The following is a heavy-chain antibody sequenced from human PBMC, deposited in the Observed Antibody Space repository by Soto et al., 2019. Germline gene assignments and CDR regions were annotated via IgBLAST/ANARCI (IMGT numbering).Heavy chain of an antibody. CDR3: ARGGGSTKVDY. Sequence: QVQLQESGPGLVKPSQTLSLTCTVSGGSITSSGYYRSWIRQHPGEGLEWIGFTSNSGSTSYNPSRKSRGTISVDTSSNQFSLNLKSVTAADTAVYYCARGGGSTKVDYWGQGTLVTVSP. J-gene: IGHJ4*02. V-gene: IGHV4-31*03. CDR1: GGSITSSGYY. D-gene: IGHD2-2*01. CDR2: TSNSGST.